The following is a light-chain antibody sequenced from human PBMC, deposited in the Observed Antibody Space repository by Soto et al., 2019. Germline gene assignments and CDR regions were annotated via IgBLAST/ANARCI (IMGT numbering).Light chain of an antibody. CDR3: QQNYDTPIT. J-gene: IGKJ5*01. CDR1: QSIGTF. CDR2: AAS. V-gene: IGKV1-39*01. Sequence: FDMTHSPSSLSAFFGEIVTITCRASQSIGTFLSWYQQKSGRAPKLLIYAASSLQIGVPSRFSGSGSGTNFTLTISSLQPEDFATYFCQQNYDTPITFGQGTRLEIK.